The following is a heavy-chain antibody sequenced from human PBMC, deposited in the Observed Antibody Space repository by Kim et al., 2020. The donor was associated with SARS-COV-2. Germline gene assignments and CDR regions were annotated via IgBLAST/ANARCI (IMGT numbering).Heavy chain of an antibody. CDR3: AKTLVGGKLD. D-gene: IGHD2-15*01. Sequence: GGSLRLSCAASGFTFSNYAMSWVRQAPGKGLECVSAISGSGGTTYYVDSVRGRFIISRDNSKNTVYLQMNSLRDEDTAVYYCAKTLVGGKLDCGQGTLVSVYS. CDR1: GFTFSNYA. J-gene: IGHJ4*02. CDR2: ISGSGGTT. V-gene: IGHV3-23*01.